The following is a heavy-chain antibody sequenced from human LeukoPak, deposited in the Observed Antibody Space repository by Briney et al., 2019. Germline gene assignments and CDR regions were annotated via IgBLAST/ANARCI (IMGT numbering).Heavy chain of an antibody. D-gene: IGHD6-13*01. V-gene: IGHV3-13*01. CDR3: VRSLGSRSWSVGGVFDI. Sequence: PGGPLRLSCAASGFTFSRYDMHWVRQVTGKALEWVSGIGTAGDAYSPGSVKGRFTISRENAKNSLYLQMNNLRVGDTALYYCVRSLGSRSWSVGGVFDIWGQGTLVPVSS. CDR2: IGTAGDA. J-gene: IGHJ3*02. CDR1: GFTFSRYD.